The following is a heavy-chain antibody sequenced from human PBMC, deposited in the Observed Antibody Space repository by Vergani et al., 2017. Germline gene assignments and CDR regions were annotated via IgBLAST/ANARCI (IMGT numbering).Heavy chain of an antibody. V-gene: IGHV7-4-1*02. J-gene: IGHJ3*02. CDR1: GYTFTNYA. D-gene: IGHD7-27*01. CDR3: AIDRIQLGTASGIFDI. Sequence: QVQLVQAGSELEKPGASVKVSCKAAGYTFTNYAMNWVRQAPGRGLEWMGWLNTNTGNPTFAQGFTGRFVFSLDTSVNSAYLHISSLKAEDTAMYYCAIDRIQLGTASGIFDIWGQGTMVTVSS. CDR2: LNTNTGNP.